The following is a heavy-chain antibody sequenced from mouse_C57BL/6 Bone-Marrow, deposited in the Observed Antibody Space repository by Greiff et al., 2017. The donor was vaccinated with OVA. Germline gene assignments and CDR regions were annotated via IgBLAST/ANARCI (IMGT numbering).Heavy chain of an antibody. CDR1: GFSLTSYG. V-gene: IGHV2-5*01. J-gene: IGHJ3*01. CDR2: IWRGGST. Sequence: HVQLQQSGPGLVQPSQSLSITCTVSGFSLTSYGVHWVRQSPGKGLEWLGVIWRGGSTDYNAAFMSRLSITKDNSKSQVFFKMNSLQADDTAIYYCAKTLIYDGYYDWFAYWGQGTLVTVSA. CDR3: AKTLIYDGYYDWFAY. D-gene: IGHD2-3*01.